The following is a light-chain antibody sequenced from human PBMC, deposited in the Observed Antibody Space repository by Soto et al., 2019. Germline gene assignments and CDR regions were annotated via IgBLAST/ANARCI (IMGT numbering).Light chain of an antibody. CDR1: QSVSSSY. CDR3: QQYCSSPPGT. Sequence: EIVLTQSPGTLSLSPGERATLSCRASQSVSSSYLAWYQQKPGQAPRLLIYGASSRATGIPDRFSGSGSGTDFTVTISRLEPEDCAVYYCQQYCSSPPGTFGQGTKVEIK. J-gene: IGKJ1*01. CDR2: GAS. V-gene: IGKV3-20*01.